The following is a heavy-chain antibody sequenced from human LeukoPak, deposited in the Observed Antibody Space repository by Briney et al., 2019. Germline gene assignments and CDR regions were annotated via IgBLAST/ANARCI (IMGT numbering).Heavy chain of an antibody. CDR3: ARDQYKTSGWYLPPYYYYMDV. CDR2: INPNSGGT. V-gene: IGHV1-2*02. D-gene: IGHD6-19*01. Sequence: ASVKVSCKASGYTFTGYYMHWVRQASGQGLEWMGWINPNSGGTSYAQKFQGRVTMTRDTSISTAYMELSRLRSDDTAVYYCARDQYKTSGWYLPPYYYYMDVWGKGTTVTVSS. J-gene: IGHJ6*03. CDR1: GYTFTGYY.